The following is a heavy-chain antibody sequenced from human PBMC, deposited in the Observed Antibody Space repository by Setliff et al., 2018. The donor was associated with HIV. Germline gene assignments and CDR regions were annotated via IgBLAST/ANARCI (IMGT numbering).Heavy chain of an antibody. D-gene: IGHD1-1*01. CDR2: IVPNNGDT. CDR1: GDSFTNYA. J-gene: IGHJ4*02. CDR3: ARQLSNSLES. Sequence: RASVKVSCKASGDSFTNYAVNWVRQAPGQGLEWIGGIVPNNGDTNIPQTFQGRVTMTRDTSINTAYMEFSSLRSDDTAVYYCARQLSNSLESWGQGTLVTVSS. V-gene: IGHV1-2*02.